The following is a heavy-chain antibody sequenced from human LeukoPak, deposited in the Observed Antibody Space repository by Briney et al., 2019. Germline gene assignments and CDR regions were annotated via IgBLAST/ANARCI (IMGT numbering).Heavy chain of an antibody. D-gene: IGHD3-10*01. Sequence: GGSLRLSCAASGFTFSSYEMNWVRKAPGKGLEWVSYISSSVSTIYYADSVKGRFTISSDNAKNSLYLQMNSLRAEDTAVYYCARERGPKYYYYGIDVWGQGTTVTAS. CDR1: GFTFSSYE. CDR2: ISSSVSTI. J-gene: IGHJ6*02. CDR3: ARERGPKYYYYGIDV. V-gene: IGHV3-48*03.